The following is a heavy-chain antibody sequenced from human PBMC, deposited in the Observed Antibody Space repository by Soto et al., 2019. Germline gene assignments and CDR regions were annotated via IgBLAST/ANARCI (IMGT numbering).Heavy chain of an antibody. CDR2: ISATGGST. D-gene: IGHD2-21*02. J-gene: IGHJ5*02. CDR1: GFTCSSYT. Sequence: EVQLLESGGGLVQPGGSLRLSCAASGFTCSSYTMSWVRQAPGKGLEWVSGISATGGSTYYADSVKGRFTFSRDNSKNTLYLQRNSLRAEDTAVYYCAKGFIRDCGGDCTVDTWGQGTLVTVSS. CDR3: AKGFIRDCGGDCTVDT. V-gene: IGHV3-23*01.